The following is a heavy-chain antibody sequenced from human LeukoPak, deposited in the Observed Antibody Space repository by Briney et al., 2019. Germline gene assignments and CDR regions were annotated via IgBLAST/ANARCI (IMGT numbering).Heavy chain of an antibody. CDR2: ISYDGSNK. Sequence: GGSLRLSCAASGFTFSSYGMHWVRQAPGKGLEWVAVISYDGSNKYYADSVKGRFTISRDNSKNTLYLQMNSLRAEDTAVYYCARGHIAAAESNWFDPWGQGTLVTVSS. D-gene: IGHD6-13*01. CDR3: ARGHIAAAESNWFDP. CDR1: GFTFSSYG. J-gene: IGHJ5*02. V-gene: IGHV3-30*03.